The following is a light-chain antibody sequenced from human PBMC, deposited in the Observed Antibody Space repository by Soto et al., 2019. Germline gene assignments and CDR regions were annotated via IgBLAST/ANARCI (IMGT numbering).Light chain of an antibody. V-gene: IGKV1-5*03. CDR3: QQHNSFSIT. Sequence: DIPLTQSPSTLSASVGDRVTITCRASEGISRWLAWYQQKPGKAPKLLIYKASSLESGVPSRFSGSGSGTEFTLTINSLQADDFATYYCQQHNSFSITFGQGTRLEI. CDR1: EGISRW. J-gene: IGKJ5*01. CDR2: KAS.